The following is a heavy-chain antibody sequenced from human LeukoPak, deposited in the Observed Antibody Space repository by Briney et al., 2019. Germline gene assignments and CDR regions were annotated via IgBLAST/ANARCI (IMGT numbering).Heavy chain of an antibody. D-gene: IGHD3-9*01. Sequence: ASVKVSCKASAYTFTGYYMHWVREAPGQGLEWMGWINPKSGRTDCAQKFQGRVTVTSDTSTSTVYMELSSLRFDDTAVYYCARAFAWSHSPYDGFDVWGQGTKVTVSP. CDR3: ARAFAWSHSPYDGFDV. J-gene: IGHJ3*01. CDR1: AYTFTGYY. CDR2: INPKSGRT. V-gene: IGHV1-2*02.